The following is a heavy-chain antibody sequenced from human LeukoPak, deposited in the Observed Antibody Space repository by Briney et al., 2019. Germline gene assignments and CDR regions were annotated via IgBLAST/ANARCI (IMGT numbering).Heavy chain of an antibody. V-gene: IGHV5-51*01. Sequence: GESLKISCKGSGYSISTYWIGWVRQMPGKGLEWMGIIYPGDSDTKYSPSFQGHVTIPADKSISTAYLQWSSLKASDTAMYYCASYDSTAYYASWGQGTLVTVSS. D-gene: IGHD3-22*01. CDR3: ASYDSTAYYAS. CDR2: IYPGDSDT. CDR1: GYSISTYW. J-gene: IGHJ5*02.